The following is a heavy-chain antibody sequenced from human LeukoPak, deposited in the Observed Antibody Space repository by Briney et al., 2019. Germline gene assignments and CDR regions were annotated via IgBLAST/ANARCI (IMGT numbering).Heavy chain of an antibody. CDR3: VRDHATGYFDF. Sequence: GGSLRLSCAASGFTFSDYWMTWGRQAPGKGLQRVANVKEDGSEKYYVYSVKGRFTVSRGNAKSSLFLQMNSLRVEDTAVYYCVRDHATGYFDFWGQGALVTVSS. D-gene: IGHD2-15*01. J-gene: IGHJ4*02. CDR2: VKEDGSEK. CDR1: GFTFSDYW. V-gene: IGHV3-7*01.